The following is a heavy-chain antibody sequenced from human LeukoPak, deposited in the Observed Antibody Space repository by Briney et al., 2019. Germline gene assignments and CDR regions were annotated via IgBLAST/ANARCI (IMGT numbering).Heavy chain of an antibody. CDR3: ARDPVTTFPYYYYYYGMDV. J-gene: IGHJ6*02. V-gene: IGHV1-18*01. D-gene: IGHD4-11*01. CDR2: ISAYNGNT. CDR1: GYTFTSYG. Sequence: ASVKVSCKASGYTFTSYGISWARQAPGQGLEWMGWISAYNGNTNYAQKLQGRVTMTTDTSTSTAYMELRSLRSDDTAVYYCARDPVTTFPYYYYYYGMDVWGQGTTVTVSS.